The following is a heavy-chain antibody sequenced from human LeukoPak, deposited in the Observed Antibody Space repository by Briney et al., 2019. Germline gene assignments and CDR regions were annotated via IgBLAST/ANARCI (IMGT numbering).Heavy chain of an antibody. Sequence: SVKVSCKASGGTFSSYAISWVRQAPGQGLEWMGGIIPIFGTANYARKFQGRVTITTDESTSTAYMELSSLRSEDTAVYYCARAGYYDSSGYSGNGFDPWGQGTLVTVSS. J-gene: IGHJ5*02. CDR1: GGTFSSYA. CDR2: IIPIFGTA. V-gene: IGHV1-69*05. CDR3: ARAGYYDSSGYSGNGFDP. D-gene: IGHD3-22*01.